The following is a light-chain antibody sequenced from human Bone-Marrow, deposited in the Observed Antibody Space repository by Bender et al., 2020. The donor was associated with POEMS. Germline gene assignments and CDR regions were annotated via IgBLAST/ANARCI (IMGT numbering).Light chain of an antibody. CDR3: MNWHSSAWV. CDR1: SDISVATYR. Sequence: QAVLTQPSSLSASPGASASLTCTLRSDISVATYRIYWYQQKSGSPPQYLLRYKSDSDKQQGSGVPSRFSGSKDGSANAGILLISGLQSGDEADYYCMNWHSSAWVFGGGTKLTVL. CDR2: YKSDSDK. V-gene: IGLV5-45*03. J-gene: IGLJ3*02.